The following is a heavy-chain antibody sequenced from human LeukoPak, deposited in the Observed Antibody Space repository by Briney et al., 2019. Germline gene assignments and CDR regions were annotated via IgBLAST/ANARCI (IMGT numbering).Heavy chain of an antibody. D-gene: IGHD5-18*01. Sequence: GASVKVSCTASGFPFTSSAVQWVRQARGQRLEWIGWIVVGSGNTNYAQKFQERVTITRDMSTSTAYMELSSLRSEDTAVYYCAAGGLIQLWNYWGQGTLVTVSS. V-gene: IGHV1-58*01. CDR3: AAGGLIQLWNY. CDR2: IVVGSGNT. CDR1: GFPFTSSA. J-gene: IGHJ4*02.